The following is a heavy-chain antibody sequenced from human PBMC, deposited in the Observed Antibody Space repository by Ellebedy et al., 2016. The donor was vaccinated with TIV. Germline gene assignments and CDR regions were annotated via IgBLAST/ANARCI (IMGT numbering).Heavy chain of an antibody. V-gene: IGHV3-66*01. J-gene: IGHJ4*02. Sequence: PGGSLRLSCAASGFTVSSNFMSWVLQAPGKGLEWVSFIYSGGSTYYADSVKGRFTISRDNSKNTLYRQMNSLRAEDTAVYYCARDSRDGYNLDWGQGTLVTVSS. CDR3: ARDSRDGYNLD. D-gene: IGHD5-24*01. CDR2: IYSGGST. CDR1: GFTVSSNF.